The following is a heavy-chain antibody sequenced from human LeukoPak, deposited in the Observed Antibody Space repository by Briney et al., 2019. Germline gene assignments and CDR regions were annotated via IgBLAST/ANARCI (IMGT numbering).Heavy chain of an antibody. Sequence: ASVKVSCKASGYTFTSYDINWVRQATGQGLEWMGWMNPNSGNTGYAQKFQGRVTITRNTSISTAYMELSSLRSEDTAVYYCARVRPWDGYNPYYFDYWGQGTLVTVSS. CDR1: GYTFTSYD. J-gene: IGHJ4*02. CDR3: ARVRPWDGYNPYYFDY. D-gene: IGHD5-24*01. CDR2: MNPNSGNT. V-gene: IGHV1-8*03.